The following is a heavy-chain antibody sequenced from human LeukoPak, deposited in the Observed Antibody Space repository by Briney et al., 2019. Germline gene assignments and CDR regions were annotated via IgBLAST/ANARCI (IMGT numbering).Heavy chain of an antibody. CDR1: GFTFSSYG. D-gene: IGHD5-18*01. V-gene: IGHV3-30*02. Sequence: GGSLRLSCAASGFTFSSYGMHWVRQAPGKGLEWVAFIRYDGSNKYYADSVKGRFTISRDNSKNTLYLQMNSLRAEDTAVYYCARDGGYSYEYYFDYWGQGTLVTVSS. J-gene: IGHJ4*02. CDR2: IRYDGSNK. CDR3: ARDGGYSYEYYFDY.